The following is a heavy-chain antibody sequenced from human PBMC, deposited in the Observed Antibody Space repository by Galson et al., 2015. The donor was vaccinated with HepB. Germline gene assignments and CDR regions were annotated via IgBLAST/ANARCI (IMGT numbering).Heavy chain of an antibody. CDR3: ARIGRERAMHV. Sequence: SVKVSCKASGYNFTRFGIGWVRQAPGRGLEWMGWISGYNGDTHHQQNLQGRVTMTTDTSTRTAYMELRSLRSGDTAMYYCARIGRERAMHVWGKGTTITVSS. V-gene: IGHV1-18*01. J-gene: IGHJ6*03. CDR2: ISGYNGDT. D-gene: IGHD3-22*01. CDR1: GYNFTRFG.